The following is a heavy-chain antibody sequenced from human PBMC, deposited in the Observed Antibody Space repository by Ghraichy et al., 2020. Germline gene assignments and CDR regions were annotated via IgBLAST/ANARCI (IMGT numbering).Heavy chain of an antibody. CDR3: ARLFPRAASGTPRDDSF. V-gene: IGHV3-23*02. Sequence: GGSLRLSCAASGFPFSDYAMSWVRQAPGKGLEWISMIYFSDDDTYYSDSVRGRFIVSRDDSNSVLYLQTNSLRVEDTAVYYCARLFPRAASGTPRDDSFWGQGTMVTVSS. CDR2: IYFSDDDT. CDR1: GFPFSDYA. J-gene: IGHJ4*02. D-gene: IGHD3-16*01.